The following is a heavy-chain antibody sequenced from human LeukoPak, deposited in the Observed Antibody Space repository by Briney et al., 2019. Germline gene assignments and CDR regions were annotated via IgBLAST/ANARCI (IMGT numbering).Heavy chain of an antibody. J-gene: IGHJ4*02. CDR3: YTEAYDSSGPDFDY. V-gene: IGHV1-69*13. D-gene: IGHD3-22*01. CDR1: GGTFSSYA. CDR2: IIPIFGTA. Sequence: ASVKVSCKASGGTFSSYAISWVRQAPGQGLEWMGGIIPIFGTANYAQKFQGRVTITADESTSTAHMELSSLRSEDTAVYYCYTEAYDSSGPDFDYWGQGTLVTVSS.